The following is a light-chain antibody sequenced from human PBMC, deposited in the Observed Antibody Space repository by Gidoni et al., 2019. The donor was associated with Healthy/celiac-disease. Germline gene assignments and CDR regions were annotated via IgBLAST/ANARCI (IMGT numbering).Light chain of an antibody. CDR3: NSRDSSGNHVV. V-gene: IGLV3-19*01. J-gene: IGLJ2*01. Sequence: SSELTQDPAVSVALGQTVRITCQGDSLRSYYASWYQQKPVQAPVLVISGKNNRPSGIPDRFSGSSSGNTASLTITGAQAEDEADYYCNSRDSSGNHVVFGGGTKLTVL. CDR1: SLRSYY. CDR2: GKN.